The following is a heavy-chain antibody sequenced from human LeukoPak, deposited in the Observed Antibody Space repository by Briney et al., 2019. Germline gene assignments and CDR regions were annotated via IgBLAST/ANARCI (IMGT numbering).Heavy chain of an antibody. Sequence: GGSLRLSCAASGFTFSSYAMHWVRQAPGKGLEWVSGISWNSGSIGYADSVKGRFTISRDNAKNSLYLQMNSLRAEDTALYYCAKGVVVVVAAAPFDYWGQGTLVTVSS. V-gene: IGHV3-9*01. CDR2: ISWNSGSI. CDR3: AKGVVVVVAAAPFDY. D-gene: IGHD2-15*01. J-gene: IGHJ4*02. CDR1: GFTFSSYA.